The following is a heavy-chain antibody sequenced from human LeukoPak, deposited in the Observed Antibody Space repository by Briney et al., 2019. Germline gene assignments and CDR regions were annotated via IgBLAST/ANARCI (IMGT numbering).Heavy chain of an antibody. D-gene: IGHD6-19*01. J-gene: IGHJ6*04. CDR2: ISGSGGST. Sequence: PGGSLRLSCAASGFTFSSYAMSWVRQAPGKGLEWVSAISGSGGSTYYADSVKGRFTISRDNSKNTLYLQMNSLRAEDTAVYYCAKVGYSSGWSSGYYYYYGMDVWGKGTMVTVSS. V-gene: IGHV3-23*01. CDR3: AKVGYSSGWSSGYYYYYGMDV. CDR1: GFTFSSYA.